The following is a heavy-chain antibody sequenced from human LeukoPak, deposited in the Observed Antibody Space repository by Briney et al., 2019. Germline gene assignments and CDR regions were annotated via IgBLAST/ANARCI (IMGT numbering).Heavy chain of an antibody. J-gene: IGHJ6*02. CDR1: GGSISSYY. D-gene: IGHD2-2*02. CDR2: INHSGST. V-gene: IGHV4-34*01. CDR3: ARWGVVVVPAAIRHYYGSGSSYGMDA. Sequence: SETLSLTCTVSGGSISSYYWSWIRQPPGKGLEWIGEINHSGSTNYNPSLKSRVTISVDTSKNQFSLKLSSVTAADTAVYYCARWGVVVVPAAIRHYYGSGSSYGMDAWGQGTTVTVSS.